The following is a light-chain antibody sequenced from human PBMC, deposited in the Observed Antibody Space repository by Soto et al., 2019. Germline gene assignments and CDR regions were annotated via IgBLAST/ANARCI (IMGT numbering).Light chain of an antibody. J-gene: IGKJ1*01. CDR2: AAS. Sequence: DIQMTQSPSSLSASVGDRITITCRASQGINTGLAWYQQMPGKVPRLLIYAASSLQSGVPSRFSGSGSGTDFTLTIKSLQPEDVATYSCQKYINDPWTFGPGTKAEIK. V-gene: IGKV1-27*01. CDR1: QGINTG. CDR3: QKYINDPWT.